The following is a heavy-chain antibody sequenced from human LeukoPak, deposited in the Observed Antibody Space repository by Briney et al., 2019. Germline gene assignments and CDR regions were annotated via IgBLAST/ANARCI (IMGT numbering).Heavy chain of an antibody. CDR2: IYSGGST. D-gene: IGHD2-15*01. J-gene: IGHJ3*02. CDR3: ARDRGWFDAFDI. CDR1: GYTFTSYG. V-gene: IGHV3-53*01. Sequence: SCKASGYTFTSYGISWVRQAPGKGLEWVSVIYSGGSTYYADSVKGRFTISRDNSKNTLYLQMNSLRAEDTAVYYCARDRGWFDAFDIWGQGTMVTVSS.